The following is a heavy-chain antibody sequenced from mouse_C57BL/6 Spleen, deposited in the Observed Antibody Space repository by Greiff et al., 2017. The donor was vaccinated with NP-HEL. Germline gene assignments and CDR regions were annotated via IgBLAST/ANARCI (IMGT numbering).Heavy chain of an antibody. D-gene: IGHD1-2*01. CDR3: ARHYDYAMDY. CDR2: ISSGSSTI. J-gene: IGHJ4*01. CDR1: GFTFSDYG. V-gene: IGHV5-17*01. Sequence: EVQLVESGGGLVKPGGSLKLSCAASGFTFSDYGMHWVRQAPEKGLEWVAYISSGSSTIYYADTVKGRFTISRDNAKNTLFLQMTSLTSEDTAMYYCARHYDYAMDYWGQGTSVTVSS.